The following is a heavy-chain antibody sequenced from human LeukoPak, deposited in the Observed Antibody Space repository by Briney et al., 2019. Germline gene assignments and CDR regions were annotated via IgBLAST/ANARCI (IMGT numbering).Heavy chain of an antibody. CDR2: IYYNGNT. Sequence: PSETLSLTCTVSGGSISSYYWSWIRQPPGKGLEWIGYIYYNGNTMYNPSLKSRLTISVDMSTNQFSLKLTSVTAADTAVYYCARALRYLVFDFWGQGTMITVSS. J-gene: IGHJ4*02. CDR1: GGSISSYY. D-gene: IGHD3-9*01. CDR3: ARALRYLVFDF. V-gene: IGHV4-59*01.